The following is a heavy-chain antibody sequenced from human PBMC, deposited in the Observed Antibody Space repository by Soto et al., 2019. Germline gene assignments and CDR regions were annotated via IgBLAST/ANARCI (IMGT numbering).Heavy chain of an antibody. J-gene: IGHJ4*02. D-gene: IGHD3-9*01. V-gene: IGHV4-31*03. Sequence: SETLSLTCTVSGGSISSGGYYWSWIRQHPGKGLEWIGYIYYSGSTYYNPSLKSRVTISVDTSKNQFSLKLSSVTAADTAVYYCARGSAPSFYILTGYPDYSGQGSLVIVSS. CDR1: GGSISSGGYY. CDR3: ARGSAPSFYILTGYPDY. CDR2: IYYSGST.